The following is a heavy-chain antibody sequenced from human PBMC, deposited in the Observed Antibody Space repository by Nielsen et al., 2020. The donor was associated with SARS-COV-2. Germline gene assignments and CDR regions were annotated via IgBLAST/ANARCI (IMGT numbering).Heavy chain of an antibody. J-gene: IGHJ3*01. CDR3: ARVRSSGWFEALDV. D-gene: IGHD6-19*01. V-gene: IGHV1-69*13. CDR1: GDTFIKHA. Sequence: SVKVSCKASGDTFIKHAIMWVRQAPGQGLEWMGGVMPLFSTQYAQKFQDRLTITADESTTTAYIELRSLRLEDTAVYFCARVRSSGWFEALDVWGQGTLVTVSS. CDR2: VMPLFSTQ.